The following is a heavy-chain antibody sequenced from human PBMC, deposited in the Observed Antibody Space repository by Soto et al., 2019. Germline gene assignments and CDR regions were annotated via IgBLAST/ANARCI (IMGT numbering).Heavy chain of an antibody. Sequence: LRLSCSASGFTFSSYAMHWVRQAPGKGLEYVSAISSNGGSTYYADSVKGRFTISRDNSKNTLYLQMSSLRAEGTAVYYCVKGYCSSTSCFPFDPWGQGTLVTVSS. J-gene: IGHJ5*02. CDR1: GFTFSSYA. CDR2: ISSNGGST. CDR3: VKGYCSSTSCFPFDP. D-gene: IGHD2-2*01. V-gene: IGHV3-64D*06.